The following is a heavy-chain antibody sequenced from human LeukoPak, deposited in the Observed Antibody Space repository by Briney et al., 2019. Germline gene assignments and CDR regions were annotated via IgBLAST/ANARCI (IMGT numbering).Heavy chain of an antibody. CDR1: GYTFTGYY. V-gene: IGHV1-2*02. D-gene: IGHD2-2*01. CDR2: INPNSGGT. CDR3: ARAGEDCTSCYAHQESAIDY. Sequence: EASVKVSCKASGYTFTGYYMHWVRQAPGQGLEWMGWINPNSGGTNYAQKFQGRVTMTRDTSTSTVYMELSSLRSEDTAVYYCARAGEDCTSCYAHQESAIDYWGQGTLVTVSS. J-gene: IGHJ4*02.